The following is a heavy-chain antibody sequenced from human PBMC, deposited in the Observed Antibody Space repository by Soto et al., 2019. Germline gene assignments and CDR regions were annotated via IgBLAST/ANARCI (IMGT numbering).Heavy chain of an antibody. CDR2: ISAYNGNT. CDR1: GYTFTSYG. J-gene: IGHJ6*02. D-gene: IGHD3-3*01. Sequence: ASVKVSCKASGYTFTSYGISCVRQTPGQGLEWMGWISAYNGNTNYAQKLQGRVTMTTDTSTSTAYMELRSLRSDDTAVYYCARDQGSGLDYYYGMDVWGQGTTVTVSS. CDR3: ARDQGSGLDYYYGMDV. V-gene: IGHV1-18*01.